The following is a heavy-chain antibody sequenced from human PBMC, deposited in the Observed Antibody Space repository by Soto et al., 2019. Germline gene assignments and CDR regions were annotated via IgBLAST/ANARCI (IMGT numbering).Heavy chain of an antibody. CDR3: ARDAMVRGVTYGMDV. CDR2: IYYSGST. J-gene: IGHJ6*02. Sequence: SETLSLTCTVSGGSISSGGYYWSWIRQHPGKGLEWIGYIYYSGSTYYNPSLKSRVTISVDTSKNQFSLKLSSVTAADTAVYYCARDAMVRGVTYGMDVWGQGTTVTVSS. V-gene: IGHV4-31*03. CDR1: GGSISSGGYY. D-gene: IGHD3-10*01.